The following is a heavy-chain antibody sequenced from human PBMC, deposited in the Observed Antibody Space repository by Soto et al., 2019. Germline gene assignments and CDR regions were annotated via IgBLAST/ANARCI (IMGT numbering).Heavy chain of an antibody. CDR3: ARGPGIAVAGTQDNIY. V-gene: IGHV3-53*04. Sequence: EVQLVESGGGLVQPGGSLSLSCAASGFTVSSNYMSWVRQAPGKGLEWVSGIYSGGSTYYADSVKGRFTISRHNSKNTRYLQMNSLRAEDTAVYYCARGPGIAVAGTQDNIYWCQGTLVTVSS. CDR2: IYSGGST. D-gene: IGHD6-19*01. J-gene: IGHJ4*02. CDR1: GFTVSSNY.